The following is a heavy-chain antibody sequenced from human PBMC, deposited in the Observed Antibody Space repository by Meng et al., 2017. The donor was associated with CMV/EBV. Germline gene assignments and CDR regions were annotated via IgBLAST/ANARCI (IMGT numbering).Heavy chain of an antibody. J-gene: IGHJ4*02. CDR2: IKQDGSEK. D-gene: IGHD5-24*01. V-gene: IGHV3-7*01. CDR3: ARGGGRDGYKRED. CDR1: GFTFSSYW. Sequence: GGSLRLSCAASGFTFSSYWMSWVRQAPGKGLEWVANIKQDGSEKYYVDSVKGRFTISRDNAKNSLYLQMNSLRAEDTAVYYCARGGGRDGYKREDWGQGTLVTVSS.